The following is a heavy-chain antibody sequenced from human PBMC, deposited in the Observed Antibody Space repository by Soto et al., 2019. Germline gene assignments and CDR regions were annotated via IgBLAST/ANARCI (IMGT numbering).Heavy chain of an antibody. CDR2: IKSKTDGGTT. D-gene: IGHD2-2*01. V-gene: IGHV3-15*01. CDR1: GFTFSNAW. J-gene: IGHJ4*02. CDR3: STDYDCSSTNCPWSGKYSSSSDY. Sequence: GGSLRLSCAGSGFTFSNAWMSWVRQAPGKGLEWVDRIKSKTDGGTTDYAAPVKGIFTISRDDSKNTVYLQMNSLKTEDTAVYYCSTDYDCSSTNCPWSGKYSSSSDYWGQGTLVTVSS.